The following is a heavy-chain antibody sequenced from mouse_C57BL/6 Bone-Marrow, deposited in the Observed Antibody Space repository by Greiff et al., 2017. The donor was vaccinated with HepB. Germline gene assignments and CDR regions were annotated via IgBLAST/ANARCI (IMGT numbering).Heavy chain of an antibody. J-gene: IGHJ4*01. CDR3: ARHRGLLRRSSCAMDY. CDR1: GFTFSSYT. Sequence: DVMLVESGGGLVKPGGSLKLSCAASGFTFSSYTMSWVRQTPEKRLEWVATISGGGGNTYYPDSVKGRFTLSRDNAKNTLYLQMSSLRSEDTAMYYCARHRGLLRRSSCAMDYWGQGTSVTVSS. V-gene: IGHV5-9*01. CDR2: ISGGGGNT. D-gene: IGHD1-1*01.